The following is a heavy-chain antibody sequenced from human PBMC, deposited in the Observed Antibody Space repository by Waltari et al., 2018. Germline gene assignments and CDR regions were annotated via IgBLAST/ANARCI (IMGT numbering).Heavy chain of an antibody. J-gene: IGHJ4*02. Sequence: QVQLVESGGGVVQPGGSLRLSCAASGFTFSSYGMHWVRQAPGKGLEWVAFIRYGGSNKYYAESVKGRFTISRDNSKNTLYLQMNSLRAEDTAVFYCGKNQGAGDEWELEGLDYWGQGTLVTVSS. V-gene: IGHV3-30*02. CDR3: GKNQGAGDEWELEGLDY. CDR1: GFTFSSYG. D-gene: IGHD1-26*01. CDR2: IRYGGSNK.